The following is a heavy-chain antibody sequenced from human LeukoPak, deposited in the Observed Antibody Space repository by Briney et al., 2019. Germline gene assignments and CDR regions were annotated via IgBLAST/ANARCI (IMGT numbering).Heavy chain of an antibody. V-gene: IGHV4-59*08. J-gene: IGHJ4*02. D-gene: IGHD3-3*02. Sequence: SETLSLTCTVSGGSMKNYYGNWIRQAPGKGLEWIAYIYYTGSTYYNPSLKSRVTMSVDTSVNQFSLRLSSVTAADTAVYFCARHISGAATLDWGQGTLVTVSS. CDR2: IYYTGST. CDR1: GGSMKNYY. CDR3: ARHISGAATLD.